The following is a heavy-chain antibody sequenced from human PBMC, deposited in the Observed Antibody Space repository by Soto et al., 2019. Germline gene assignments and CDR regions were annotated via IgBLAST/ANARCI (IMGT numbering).Heavy chain of an antibody. J-gene: IGHJ4*02. V-gene: IGHV1-46*01. CDR2: IYPSGGST. CDR3: ARDFSGPMDY. Sequence: SVKVSCKSSVYTFTDYYMHWERQAPGQGLEWMGIIYPSGGSTRNAKKFQGRVTMTRDTSTSTVYMELSSLRSEDTAVYYCARDFSGPMDYWGRGTLVTVSS. CDR1: VYTFTDYY. D-gene: IGHD3-10*01.